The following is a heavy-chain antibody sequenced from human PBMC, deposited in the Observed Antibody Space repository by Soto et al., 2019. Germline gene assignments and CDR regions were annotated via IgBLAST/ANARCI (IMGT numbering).Heavy chain of an antibody. CDR3: TWTGTTWFAS. CDR1: GFTFSHSW. D-gene: IGHD1-1*01. Sequence: EVQLVESGGGLVKPGGSRRLSCTASGFTFSHSWMSWVRQAPGKGLEWVGRIKSGGPTDYAAPVKGRFTISRDDSKNTVYLKMNSLKTEDTAVYYWTWTGTTWFASWGQGNLVTVSS. J-gene: IGHJ5*01. V-gene: IGHV3-15*01. CDR2: IKSGGPT.